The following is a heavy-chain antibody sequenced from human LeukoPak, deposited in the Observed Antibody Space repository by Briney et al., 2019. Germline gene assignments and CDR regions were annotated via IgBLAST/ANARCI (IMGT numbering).Heavy chain of an antibody. D-gene: IGHD6-19*01. Sequence: QSGGSLGLSCAASGFTFSSYSMNWVRQAPGKGLEWVSSISSSSSYICYADSVKGRFTISRDNAKNSLYLQMNSLRAEDTAVYYCARESIPYSSGWYRLGAFDIWGQGTMVTVSS. CDR1: GFTFSSYS. V-gene: IGHV3-21*01. J-gene: IGHJ3*02. CDR3: ARESIPYSSGWYRLGAFDI. CDR2: ISSSSSYI.